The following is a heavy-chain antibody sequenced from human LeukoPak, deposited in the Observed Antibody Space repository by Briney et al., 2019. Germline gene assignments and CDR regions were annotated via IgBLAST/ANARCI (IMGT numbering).Heavy chain of an antibody. CDR2: IIPILGIA. D-gene: IGHD4-17*01. Sequence: SVKVSCKASGGTFSSYATSWVRQAPGQGLEWMGRIIPILGIANYAQKFQGRVTITADKSTSTAYMELSSLRSEDTAVYYCARDRTTVTPEYFQHWGQGTLVTVSS. V-gene: IGHV1-69*04. J-gene: IGHJ1*01. CDR1: GGTFSSYA. CDR3: ARDRTTVTPEYFQH.